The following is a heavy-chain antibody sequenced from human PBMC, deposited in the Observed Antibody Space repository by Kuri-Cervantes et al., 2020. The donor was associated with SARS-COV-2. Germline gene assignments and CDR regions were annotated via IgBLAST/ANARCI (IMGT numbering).Heavy chain of an antibody. J-gene: IGHJ4*02. CDR3: ARERASGWAGDFDY. CDR1: GYTFTSYA. Sequence: SVKVSCKASGYTFTSYAISWVRQAPGQGLEWMGGIIPIFGTANYAQKFQGRVTITTDESTSTAYMELSSLRSEDTAVYYCARERASGWAGDFDYWGQGTLVTVSS. D-gene: IGHD1-26*01. CDR2: IIPIFGTA. V-gene: IGHV1-69*05.